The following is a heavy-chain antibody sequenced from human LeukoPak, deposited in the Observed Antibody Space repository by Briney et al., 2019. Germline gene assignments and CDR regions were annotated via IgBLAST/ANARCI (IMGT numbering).Heavy chain of an antibody. D-gene: IGHD1-26*01. CDR1: GYSFSTHY. Sequence: GASVKVSCKASGYSFSTHYMHWVRQAPGQGLEWMGMINPSGGSTNYAQKLQGRVTVTRDMSTSTVYMELSNLRSEDTAVYYCARDQSGEWELLSGWWFDPWGQGTLVTV. J-gene: IGHJ5*02. CDR2: INPSGGST. V-gene: IGHV1-46*01. CDR3: ARDQSGEWELLSGWWFDP.